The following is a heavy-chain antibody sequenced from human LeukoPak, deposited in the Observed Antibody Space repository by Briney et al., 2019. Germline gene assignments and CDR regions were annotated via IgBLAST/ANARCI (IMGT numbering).Heavy chain of an antibody. CDR1: GFTVSSKY. CDR2: ITSSSFNI. J-gene: IGHJ3*02. Sequence: GGSLRLSCAAFGFTVSSKYMSWVRQAPGKGLEWVSYITSSSFNIHYADSVKGRFTISRDNAKNSLYLQMNSLRDEDTSVYYCARGSPPDIWGQGIMVTVSS. CDR3: ARGSPPDI. V-gene: IGHV3-48*02. D-gene: IGHD2-15*01.